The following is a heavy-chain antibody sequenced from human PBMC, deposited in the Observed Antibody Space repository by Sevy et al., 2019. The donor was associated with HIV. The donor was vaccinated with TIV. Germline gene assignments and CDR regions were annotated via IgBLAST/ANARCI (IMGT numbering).Heavy chain of an antibody. CDR2: ITHSGST. J-gene: IGHJ4*02. CDR1: DGSFSDYY. D-gene: IGHD1-26*01. V-gene: IGHV4-34*01. Sequence: SETLSLTCAVYDGSFSDYYWTWIRQPPGQGLEWIGEITHSGSTSSNPSPRGRVTLSVDTSKKRFSLKLSSVTAADTAIYYCARGTGEEGIVTSISYYLDQWGQGTLVTVSS. CDR3: ARGTGEEGIVTSISYYLDQ.